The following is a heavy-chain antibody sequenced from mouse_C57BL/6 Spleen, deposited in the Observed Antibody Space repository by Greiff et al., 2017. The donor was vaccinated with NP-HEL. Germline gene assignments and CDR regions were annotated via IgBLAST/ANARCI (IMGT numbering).Heavy chain of an antibody. CDR2: INPSSGYT. V-gene: IGHV1-4*01. CDR3: AMATVVATGSYFDY. CDR1: GYTFTSYT. J-gene: IGHJ2*01. D-gene: IGHD1-1*01. Sequence: QVQLQQSGAELARPGASVKMSCKASGYTFTSYTMHWVKQRPGQGLEWIGYINPSSGYTKYNQKFKDKATLTADKSSSTAYMQLSSLTSEDSAVYYCAMATVVATGSYFDYWGQGTTLTVSS.